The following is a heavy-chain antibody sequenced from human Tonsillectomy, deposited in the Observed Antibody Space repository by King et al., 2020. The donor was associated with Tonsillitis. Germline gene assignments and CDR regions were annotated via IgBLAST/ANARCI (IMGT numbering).Heavy chain of an antibody. Sequence: DVQLVESGGGLVKPGGSLRLSCAASGFTFSSYSMNWVRHAPGKGLEWVSSINSGNNYIYYADSVKGRFTISRDNAKNSLYLQMNSLRAEDTAVYYCAREGTTVITEPIDYWGQGTLVTVSS. V-gene: IGHV3-21*01. CDR1: GFTFSSYS. D-gene: IGHD4-17*01. CDR3: AREGTTVITEPIDY. J-gene: IGHJ4*02. CDR2: INSGNNYI.